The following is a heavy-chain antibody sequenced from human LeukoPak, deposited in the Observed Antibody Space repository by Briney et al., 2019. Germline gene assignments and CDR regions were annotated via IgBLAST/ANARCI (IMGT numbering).Heavy chain of an antibody. V-gene: IGHV3-30-3*01. CDR2: ISYDGSNK. D-gene: IGHD6-13*01. J-gene: IGHJ4*02. CDR1: GFTFSSYA. CDR3: ARGSPAAGNY. Sequence: GGSLRLSCAASGFTFSSYAMHWVRQAPGKGLEWVAVISYDGSNKYYADSVKGRFTISRDNSKNTLYLQMNSLRAEDTAVYYCARGSPAAGNYWGQGTLVTVSS.